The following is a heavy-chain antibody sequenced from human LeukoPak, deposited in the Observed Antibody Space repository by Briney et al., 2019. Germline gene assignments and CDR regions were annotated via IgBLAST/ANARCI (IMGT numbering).Heavy chain of an antibody. Sequence: GGSLRLSCAASGFTFSSYSMNWVRQAPGKGLEWVSSISSSSSYIYYADSVKGRFTISRDNAKNSLYLQMNSLRAEDTAVYYCAREGLSSGYCSTFDYWGQGTLVTVSS. CDR3: AREGLSSGYCSTFDY. D-gene: IGHD3-22*01. CDR1: GFTFSSYS. CDR2: ISSSSSYI. V-gene: IGHV3-21*01. J-gene: IGHJ4*02.